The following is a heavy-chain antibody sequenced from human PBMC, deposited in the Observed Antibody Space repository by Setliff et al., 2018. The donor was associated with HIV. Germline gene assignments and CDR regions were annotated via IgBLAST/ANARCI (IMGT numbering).Heavy chain of an antibody. D-gene: IGHD3-3*01. CDR1: GFTFGNYA. CDR2: ASPSGGTT. Sequence: LRLSCAASGFTFGNYAMSWVRQAPGKGLEWVSIASPSGGTTYYADSVKGRFTISRDNSKSTLYLQMNSLKTEDTAVYYCAKPRRYNTYYFDHWGQGTLVTVSS. V-gene: IGHV3-23*01. J-gene: IGHJ4*02. CDR3: AKPRRYNTYYFDH.